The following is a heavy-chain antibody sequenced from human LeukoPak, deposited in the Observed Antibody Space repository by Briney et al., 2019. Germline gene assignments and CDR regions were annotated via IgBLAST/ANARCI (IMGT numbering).Heavy chain of an antibody. V-gene: IGHV4-34*01. J-gene: IGHJ6*02. Sequence: SETLSLTCAVCGGSFSGYYWSWIRQPPGKGLEWIGEINHSGSTNYNPSLKSRVTISVDTSKNQFSLKLSSVTAADTAVYYCARGKKNPKKNGSGSYARLTYYYYGMDVWGQGTTVTVSS. CDR1: GGSFSGYY. CDR2: INHSGST. CDR3: ARGKKNPKKNGSGSYARLTYYYYGMDV. D-gene: IGHD3-10*01.